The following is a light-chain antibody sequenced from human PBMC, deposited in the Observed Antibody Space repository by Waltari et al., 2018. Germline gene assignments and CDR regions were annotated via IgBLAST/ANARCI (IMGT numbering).Light chain of an antibody. Sequence: DIQMTQSPSSLSASVGDRVTITFRASQGINNWLAWYQQKPGKAPKLLIYRASNLETGVPSRFSGSGSGTDFTLTISSLQPEDIATYYCQQHDNSPYSFGQGTKVEIK. CDR2: RAS. CDR1: QGINNW. V-gene: IGKV1-33*01. J-gene: IGKJ2*03. CDR3: QQHDNSPYS.